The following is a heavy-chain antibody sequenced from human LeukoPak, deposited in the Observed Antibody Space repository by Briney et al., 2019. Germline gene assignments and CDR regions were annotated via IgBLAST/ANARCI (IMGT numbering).Heavy chain of an antibody. Sequence: PTETLSLTCAVSGGSISSSNWWSWVRQPPGKGREWFGENNNSGSTNYNPSLKSRVTISLDKSKNQFSLKLSSVTAADTAVYYCARAPHYSYDSSGRTRPPNWFDPWGQGTLVTVSS. D-gene: IGHD3-22*01. CDR2: NNNSGST. V-gene: IGHV4-4*02. CDR1: GGSISSSNW. J-gene: IGHJ5*02. CDR3: ARAPHYSYDSSGRTRPPNWFDP.